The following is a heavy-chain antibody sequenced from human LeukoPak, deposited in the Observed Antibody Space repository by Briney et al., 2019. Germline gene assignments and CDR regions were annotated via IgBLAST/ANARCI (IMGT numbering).Heavy chain of an antibody. CDR3: ARDRTRNNWNYDWFDP. D-gene: IGHD1-7*01. Sequence: SSVKVSCKASGGTFSSYAISWVRQAPGQGFEWMGGIIPIFGTANYAQKFQGRVTITADESTSTAYMELSSLRSEDTAVYYCARDRTRNNWNYDWFDPWGQGTLVTVSS. V-gene: IGHV1-69*13. CDR1: GGTFSSYA. CDR2: IIPIFGTA. J-gene: IGHJ5*02.